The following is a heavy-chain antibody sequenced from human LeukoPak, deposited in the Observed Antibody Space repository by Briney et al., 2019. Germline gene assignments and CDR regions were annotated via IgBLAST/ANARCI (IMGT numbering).Heavy chain of an antibody. CDR3: SRGHNKSDGGNSGSAWLDP. Sequence: GASVTVSCKATVYTFTTYDSNWVRQATGQGLEWVGWMNPNSCYTGYAQKFQGRVTMTRNTFISPAYMELSKLRSEATAVYSLSRGHNKSDGGNSGSAWLDPWGQGTVVSASS. CDR1: VYTFTTYD. D-gene: IGHD4-23*01. V-gene: IGHV1-8*01. CDR2: MNPNSCYT. J-gene: IGHJ5*02.